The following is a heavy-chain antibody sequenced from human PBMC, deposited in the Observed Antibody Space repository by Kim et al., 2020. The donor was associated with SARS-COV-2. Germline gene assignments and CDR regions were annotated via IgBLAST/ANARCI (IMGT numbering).Heavy chain of an antibody. J-gene: IGHJ4*02. CDR3: AITPYASSRFDF. D-gene: IGHD6-6*01. CDR2: FDSEGGTT. Sequence: GGSLRLSCAASPSSFSRFRIHWVRQAPGKGLVWVSRFDSEGGTTDYADSVRGRFSIFRDNTKNTVYLQMNSLRADDTAVYYCAITPYASSRFDFRGQGAL. V-gene: IGHV3-74*01. CDR1: PSSFSRFR.